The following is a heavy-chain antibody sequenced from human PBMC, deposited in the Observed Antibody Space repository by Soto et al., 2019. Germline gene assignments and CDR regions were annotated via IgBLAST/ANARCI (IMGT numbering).Heavy chain of an antibody. Sequence: EVQLVESGGGLVQPGGSLKLSCAASGFTFSSYLMSWVRQAPGKGLEWVANMNQDGSEIYYVDSVRGRFTISRDNAENSLYLQMNSLRAEDPAVYYFARGRSLLWFGEPRGQGTLVTVSS. CDR3: ARGRSLLWFGEP. J-gene: IGHJ4*02. CDR1: GFTFSSYL. CDR2: MNQDGSEI. D-gene: IGHD3-10*01. V-gene: IGHV3-7*01.